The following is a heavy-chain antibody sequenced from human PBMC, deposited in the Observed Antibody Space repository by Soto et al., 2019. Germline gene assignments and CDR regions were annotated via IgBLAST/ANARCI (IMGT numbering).Heavy chain of an antibody. D-gene: IGHD1-7*01. CDR2: IKQDGSEK. V-gene: IGHV3-7*01. CDR1: GFTFSNYY. J-gene: IGHJ6*02. Sequence: EGQLVESGGNLVQPGGSLRLSCAASGFTFSNYYMSWVRQAPGKGLEWVADIKQDGSEKYYVDSVMGRFTISRDNTKNSLYLEMNSLRADDTAVYYCAREAPVTGTAGEDGMDVWGQGTTVTVSS. CDR3: AREAPVTGTAGEDGMDV.